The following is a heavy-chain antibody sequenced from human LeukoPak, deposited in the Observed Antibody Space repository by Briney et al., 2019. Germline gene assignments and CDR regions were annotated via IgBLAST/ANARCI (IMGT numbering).Heavy chain of an antibody. D-gene: IGHD3-3*01. CDR2: ISGSGGST. CDR1: GFTFSSYA. CDR3: AKVNLGYDFWGGLYYFDY. Sequence: GGSLRLSCAASGFTFSSYAMSWVRQAPGKGLEWVSAISGSGGSTYYADSVKGRFTISRDNSKNTLYLQMNSLRAEDTAVYYCAKVNLGYDFWGGLYYFDYWGQGTLVTVSS. V-gene: IGHV3-23*01. J-gene: IGHJ4*02.